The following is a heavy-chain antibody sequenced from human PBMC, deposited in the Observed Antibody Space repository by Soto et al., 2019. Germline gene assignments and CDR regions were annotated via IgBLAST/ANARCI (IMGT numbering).Heavy chain of an antibody. D-gene: IGHD3-16*01. CDR3: ARAEWGGSGEGRFDD. Sequence: QVQLVQSGAEVKKPGASVKVSCKASGYTFTAYFMHWVRQAPGQGLEWMGWINPNSGGTNYAQKFQGWVTMTRDTSISTAYMELSRLTSDDTAVDYCARAEWGGSGEGRFDDWGQGTLVTVSS. J-gene: IGHJ4*02. CDR2: INPNSGGT. CDR1: GYTFTAYF. V-gene: IGHV1-2*04.